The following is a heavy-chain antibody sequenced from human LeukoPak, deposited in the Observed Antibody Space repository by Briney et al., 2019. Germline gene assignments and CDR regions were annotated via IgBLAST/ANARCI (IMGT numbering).Heavy chain of an antibody. V-gene: IGHV1-69*04. D-gene: IGHD2-2*01. CDR1: GYTFTSYA. J-gene: IGHJ4*02. CDR2: IIPILGIA. CDR3: ARGLEGVPATAKTVDY. Sequence: ASVKVSCKASGYTFTSYAMNWARQAPGQGLEWMGRIIPILGIANYAQKFQGRVTITADKSTSTAYMELSSLRSEDTAVYYCARGLEGVPATAKTVDYWGQGTLVTVSS.